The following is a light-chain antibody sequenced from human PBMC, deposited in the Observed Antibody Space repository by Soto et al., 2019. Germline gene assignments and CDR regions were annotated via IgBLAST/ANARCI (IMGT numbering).Light chain of an antibody. V-gene: IGKV1-5*01. CDR2: DAS. J-gene: IGKJ1*01. CDR1: QSISSW. CDR3: QQYDSYSWT. Sequence: DIQMTQSPSTLSASVGDRVTITCRAGQSISSWLAWYQQKAGKAPKVLIYDASRLESGVPSRFRGSGSGTEFTPTISRLQPDDFASYYCQQYDSYSWTYGQGKKVDIK.